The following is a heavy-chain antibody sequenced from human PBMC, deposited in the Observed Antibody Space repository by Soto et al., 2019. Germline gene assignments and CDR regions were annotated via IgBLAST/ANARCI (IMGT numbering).Heavy chain of an antibody. D-gene: IGHD2-21*01. CDR3: VTDIHFWVILYFDL. J-gene: IGHJ2*01. Sequence: EQLAESGGGVVQSGRSLRLSCEASGFTFSSFGMHWVRQAPGKGLEWVAVISYDGSDTYFADSVKGRFTISRDNSKSIVYLQMNSLIVEDTAVSYWVTDIHFWVILYFDLLGRGSLASVSS. CDR2: ISYDGSDT. CDR1: GFTFSSFG. V-gene: IGHV3-30*03.